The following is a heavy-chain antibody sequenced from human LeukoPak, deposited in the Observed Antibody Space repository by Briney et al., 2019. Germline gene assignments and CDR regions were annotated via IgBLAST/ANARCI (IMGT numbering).Heavy chain of an antibody. D-gene: IGHD1-26*01. CDR2: IYYSGST. CDR3: ARGGTPWELPFDY. Sequence: SETLPLTCTVSGGSISSHYWSWIRQPPGKGLEWIGYIYYSGSTNYNPSLKSRVTISVDTSKNQFSLKLSSVTAADTAVYYCARGGTPWELPFDYWGQGTLVTVSS. J-gene: IGHJ4*02. CDR1: GGSISSHY. V-gene: IGHV4-59*11.